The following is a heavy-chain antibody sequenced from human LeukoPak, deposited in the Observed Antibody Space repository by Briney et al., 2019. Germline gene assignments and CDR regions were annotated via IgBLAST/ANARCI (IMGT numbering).Heavy chain of an antibody. CDR3: ATPYTSGWSLYFDN. CDR1: RFIFSNYA. D-gene: IGHD6-19*01. V-gene: IGHV3-30*04. J-gene: IGHJ4*02. CDR2: ISYHGSDQ. Sequence: GGSLRLSCAASRFIFSNYAMHWVRQAPGKGLDWVAVISYHGSDQYYADSVKGRFTISRDNSKNTLYLQMNGLRAEETAMYYCATPYTSGWSLYFDNWGQGTLVTVSS.